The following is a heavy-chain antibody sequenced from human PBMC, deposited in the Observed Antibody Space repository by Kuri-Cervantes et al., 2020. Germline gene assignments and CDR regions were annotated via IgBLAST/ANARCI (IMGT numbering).Heavy chain of an antibody. D-gene: IGHD6-19*01. V-gene: IGHV4-59*12. CDR1: GGSISSYY. Sequence: GSLRLSCTVSGGSISSYYWSWIRQPPGKGLEWIGYIYYSGSTNYNPSLTSRVTISVDKSKSQFSLDLTSVTAADTAIYYCARAVAGTGNFDYWGQGTLVTVSS. CDR2: IYYSGST. J-gene: IGHJ4*02. CDR3: ARAVAGTGNFDY.